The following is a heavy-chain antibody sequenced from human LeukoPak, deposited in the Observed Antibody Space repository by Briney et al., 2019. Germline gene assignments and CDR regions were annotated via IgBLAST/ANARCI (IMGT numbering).Heavy chain of an antibody. Sequence: SETLSLTCTVSGGSISSYYWSWIRQPPGEGPEWIGYIYYRGSTNYNPSLKRRVTISVDTSKNQFSLKLSSVTAADTAVYYCARPCGISWYHACAIWGQRKTVTLSP. CDR1: GGSISSYY. J-gene: IGHJ3*02. D-gene: IGHD6-13*01. V-gene: IGHV4-59*01. CDR3: ARPCGISWYHACAI. CDR2: IYYRGST.